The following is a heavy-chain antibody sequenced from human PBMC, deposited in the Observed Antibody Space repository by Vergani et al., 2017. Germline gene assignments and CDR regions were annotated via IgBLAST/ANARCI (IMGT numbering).Heavy chain of an antibody. Sequence: QVQLVESGGGVVQPGRSLRLSCAASGFTFSSYGMHWVRQAPGKGLEWVAVIWYDGSNKYYADSVKGRFTISRDNSKNTLYLQMNSLRAEDTAVYYCARDRWVTIFGVVIIASQNNYYMDVWGKGTTVTVSS. CDR1: GFTFSSYG. V-gene: IGHV3-33*08. D-gene: IGHD3-3*01. CDR3: ARDRWVTIFGVVIIASQNNYYMDV. CDR2: IWYDGSNK. J-gene: IGHJ6*03.